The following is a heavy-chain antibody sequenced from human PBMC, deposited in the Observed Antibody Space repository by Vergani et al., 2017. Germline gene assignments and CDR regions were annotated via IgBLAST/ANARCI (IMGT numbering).Heavy chain of an antibody. J-gene: IGHJ5*02. Sequence: EVQLVESGGGLVQPGRSLRLSCAASGFTFDDYAMHWVRQAPGKGLEWVSGISWNSGSIGYADSVKGRFTISRDNAKNSLYLQMNSLRAEDMALYYCAKGSAYYYDSSNWFDPWGQGTLVTVSS. CDR3: AKGSAYYYDSSNWFDP. V-gene: IGHV3-9*03. CDR2: ISWNSGSI. D-gene: IGHD3-22*01. CDR1: GFTFDDYA.